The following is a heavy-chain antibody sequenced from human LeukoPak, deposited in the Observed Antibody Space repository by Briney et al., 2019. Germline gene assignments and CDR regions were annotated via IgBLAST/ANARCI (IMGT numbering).Heavy chain of an antibody. Sequence: GGSLRLSCAASGFTFSSYWMSWVRQAPGKGQEWVANIKQDGSEKYYVDSVKGRFTISRDNAKNSLYLQMNSLRAEDTAVYYCARDLIMITFGGVIGFDYWGQGTLVTVSS. CDR3: ARDLIMITFGGVIGFDY. CDR1: GFTFSSYW. J-gene: IGHJ4*02. V-gene: IGHV3-7*03. D-gene: IGHD3-16*02. CDR2: IKQDGSEK.